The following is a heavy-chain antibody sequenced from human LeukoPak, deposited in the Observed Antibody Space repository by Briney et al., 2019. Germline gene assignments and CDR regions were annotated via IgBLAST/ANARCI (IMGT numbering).Heavy chain of an antibody. Sequence: PGGSLRLSCAVSGFTFSSYWMSWVRQAPGKGLELVANIKQDRSEKYYVDSVKGRFTISRDNAKNSLYLQMNSLRAEDTAVYYCARLREIPVFGVVTKSTSYFDYWGQGTLVTVSS. CDR3: ARLREIPVFGVVTKSTSYFDY. CDR1: GFTFSSYW. V-gene: IGHV3-7*01. D-gene: IGHD3-3*01. J-gene: IGHJ4*02. CDR2: IKQDRSEK.